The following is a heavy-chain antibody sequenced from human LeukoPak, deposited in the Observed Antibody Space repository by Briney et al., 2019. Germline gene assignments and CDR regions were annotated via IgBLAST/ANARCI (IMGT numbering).Heavy chain of an antibody. V-gene: IGHV3-9*01. J-gene: IGHJ4*02. D-gene: IGHD3-10*01. CDR2: ISWNSGSI. CDR1: GFTFDDYA. Sequence: GGSLRLSCAASGFTFDDYAMHWVRQAPGKGLEWVSGISWNSGSIGYADSVKGQFTISRDNAKNSLYLQMNSPRAEDTALYYCAKGFDYWGQGTLVTVSS. CDR3: AKGFDY.